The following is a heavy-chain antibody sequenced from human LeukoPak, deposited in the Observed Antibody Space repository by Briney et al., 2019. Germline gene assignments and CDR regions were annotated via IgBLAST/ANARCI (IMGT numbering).Heavy chain of an antibody. CDR2: IWYDGSNK. CDR1: GFTFSDCS. Sequence: GGSLRLSCAASGFTFSDCSMHWVRLAPGKGLEWVAVIWYDGSNKYYADSVKGRFTISRDNSKNTLYLQMNSLGAEDTAVYYCAAMVPYYYYGMDVWGQGTTVTVSS. D-gene: IGHD3-10*01. J-gene: IGHJ6*02. V-gene: IGHV3-33*01. CDR3: AAMVPYYYYGMDV.